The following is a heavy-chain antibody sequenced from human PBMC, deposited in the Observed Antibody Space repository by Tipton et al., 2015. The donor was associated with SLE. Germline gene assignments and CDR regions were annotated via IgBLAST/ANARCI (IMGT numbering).Heavy chain of an antibody. V-gene: IGHV4-39*07. CDR1: GGSVSSSSKY. CDR3: ARLHGYSYGLNWFDP. D-gene: IGHD5-18*01. CDR2: IYYTGTTT. Sequence: TLSLTCTVSGGSVSSSSKYWAWIRQPPGKGLGWIGSIYYTGTTTYYNSFLKSRVTMSVDMSKNQFSLRLTSVIAADTAVYYCARLHGYSYGLNWFDPWGQGTLISVSS. J-gene: IGHJ5*02.